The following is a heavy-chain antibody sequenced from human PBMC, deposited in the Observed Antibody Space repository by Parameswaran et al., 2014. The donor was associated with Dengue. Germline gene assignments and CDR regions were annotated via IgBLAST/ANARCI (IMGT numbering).Heavy chain of an antibody. CDR3: ARVYYYYATSWAFDI. J-gene: IGHJ3*02. Sequence: VRQAPGQGLEWMGWISAYNGNSNYAQKVQGRVTMTTDTSTNTAYMELRSLRSDDTAVYYCARVYYYYATSWAFDIWGQGTMVTVSS. CDR2: ISAYNGNS. D-gene: IGHD3-10*01. V-gene: IGHV1-18*01.